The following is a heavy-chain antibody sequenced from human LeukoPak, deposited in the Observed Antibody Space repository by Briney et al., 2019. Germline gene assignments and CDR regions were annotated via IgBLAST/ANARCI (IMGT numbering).Heavy chain of an antibody. CDR1: GYTFTGYY. Sequence: ASVKVSCKASGYTFTGYYMHWVRQAPGQGLEWMGWINPNSGGTNYAQKFQGRVTMTRDTSISTAYMELSRLRSDDTAVYYCARATFFYCSSTRCYPGGYWGQGTLVTVSS. D-gene: IGHD2-2*01. V-gene: IGHV1-2*02. CDR2: INPNSGGT. CDR3: ARATFFYCSSTRCYPGGY. J-gene: IGHJ4*02.